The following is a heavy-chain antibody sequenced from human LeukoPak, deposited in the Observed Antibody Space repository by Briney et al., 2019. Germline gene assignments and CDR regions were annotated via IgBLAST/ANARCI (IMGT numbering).Heavy chain of an antibody. CDR1: GISFGDST. J-gene: IGHJ4*02. Sequence: GGSLRLSCAASGISFGDSTMNWVRQAPGKGLEWLGFIRTQSYGATTEYAAAVKGRFTISRDDSKSIAYLQMNSLKTEDTAIYYCTRDYYDSTGAFDYWGQGTQVTVSS. D-gene: IGHD3-22*01. CDR3: TRDYYDSTGAFDY. CDR2: IRTQSYGATT. V-gene: IGHV3-49*04.